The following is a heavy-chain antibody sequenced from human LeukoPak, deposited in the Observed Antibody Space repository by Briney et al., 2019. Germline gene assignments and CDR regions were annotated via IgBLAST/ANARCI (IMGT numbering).Heavy chain of an antibody. CDR1: GFTFSSYA. CDR3: AKDRVRIARDFDY. CDR2: ISGSGGST. D-gene: IGHD6-13*01. V-gene: IGHV3-23*01. Sequence: PGGSLRLSCAASGFTFSSYAMSWVRQAPGKGLEWVSTISGSGGSTYYSDSVRGRFTISRDNSKNTLYLQMNSLRAEDTAAYYCAKDRVRIARDFDYWGQGTLVTVSS. J-gene: IGHJ4*02.